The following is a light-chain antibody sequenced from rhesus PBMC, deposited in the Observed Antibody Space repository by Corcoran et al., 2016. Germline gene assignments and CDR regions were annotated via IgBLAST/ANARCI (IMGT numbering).Light chain of an antibody. CDR1: QSLLHSNGYTY. J-gene: IGKJ4*01. CDR3: EQTLQTPFT. CDR2: EVS. Sequence: DIVMTQTPLSLSVTPGEPASISCRSRQSLLHSNGYTYLHWYFQKPGQSPQRLIYEVSHRASGVPEGFSGSGSGTDFTLKISRVEAEDVGVYYCEQTLQTPFTFGGGTKMEIK. V-gene: IGKV2-78*01.